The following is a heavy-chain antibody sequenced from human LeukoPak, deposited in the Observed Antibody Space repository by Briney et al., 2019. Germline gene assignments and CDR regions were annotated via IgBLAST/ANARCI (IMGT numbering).Heavy chain of an antibody. Sequence: GGSLRLSCATSGFTFSNYAMTWVRQAPGKGLEWVSSISNSGGSTYYADSVKGRFTISRDNSKNTLYLQMNSLRAEDTAVYYCAREDYGGNSGDAFDIWGQGTMVTVSS. CDR1: GFTFSNYA. CDR2: ISNSGGST. V-gene: IGHV3-23*01. J-gene: IGHJ3*02. D-gene: IGHD4-23*01. CDR3: AREDYGGNSGDAFDI.